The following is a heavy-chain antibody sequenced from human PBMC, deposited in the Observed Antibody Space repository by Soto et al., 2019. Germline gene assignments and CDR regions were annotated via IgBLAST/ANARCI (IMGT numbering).Heavy chain of an antibody. CDR1: GFTFSSYS. D-gene: IGHD1-7*01. CDR2: ISSSSSTI. J-gene: IGHJ4*02. V-gene: IGHV3-48*01. CDR3: ARENYLLGNDY. Sequence: GGSLRLSCAASGFTFSSYSMNWVRQAPGKGLEWVSYISSSSSTIYYADSVKGRFTISRDNAKNSLYLQMNSLRAEDTAVYYCARENYLLGNDYWGQGTLVTVSS.